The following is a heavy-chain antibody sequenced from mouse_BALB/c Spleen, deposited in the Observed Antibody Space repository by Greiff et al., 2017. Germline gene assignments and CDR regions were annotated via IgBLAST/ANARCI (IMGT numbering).Heavy chain of an antibody. CDR1: GFTFSDYY. CDR3: AREELGHGAMDY. CDR2: ISDGGSYT. Sequence: EVQLVESGGGLVKPGGSLKLSCAASGFTFSDYYMYWVRQTPEKSLEWVATISDGGSYTYYPDSVKGRFTISRDNAKNNLYLQMSSLKSEDTAMYYCAREELGHGAMDYWGQGTSVTVSS. V-gene: IGHV5-4*02. D-gene: IGHD3-1*01. J-gene: IGHJ4*01.